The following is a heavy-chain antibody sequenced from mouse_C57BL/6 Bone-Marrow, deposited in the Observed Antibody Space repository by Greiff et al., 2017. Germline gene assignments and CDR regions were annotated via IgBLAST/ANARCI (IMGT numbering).Heavy chain of an antibody. CDR3: ASLALWCFDV. V-gene: IGHV1-81*01. Sequence: QVQLQQSGAELARPGASVKLSCKASGYTFTSYGISWVKQRTGQGLEWIGEIYPRSGNTYYNEKFKGKATLTADKSSSTAYMELRRLTSEDSAVYFCASLALWCFDVWGKGTTVTVSS. J-gene: IGHJ1*03. D-gene: IGHD6-1*01. CDR1: GYTFTSYG. CDR2: IYPRSGNT.